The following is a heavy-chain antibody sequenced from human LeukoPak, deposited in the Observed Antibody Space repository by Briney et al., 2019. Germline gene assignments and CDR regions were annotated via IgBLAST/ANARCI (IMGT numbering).Heavy chain of an antibody. CDR1: GFTFTRHV. CDR3: ATLSLVRGVPNVP. J-gene: IGHJ5*02. Sequence: GGSLRLSCAASGFTFTRHVMSWVRQAPGKGLEWVSTITGGGGSTYYADSVKGRFTIYRDNSKNTLFLQMNSLRAEDTAVYYCATLSLVRGVPNVPWGQGTLVTVSS. V-gene: IGHV3-23*01. D-gene: IGHD3-10*01. CDR2: ITGGGGST.